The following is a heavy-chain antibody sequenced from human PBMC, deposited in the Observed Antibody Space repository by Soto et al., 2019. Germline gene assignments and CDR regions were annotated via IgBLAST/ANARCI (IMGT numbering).Heavy chain of an antibody. D-gene: IGHD2-21*01. CDR3: AKVSVSDYSFDY. CDR2: IRNQVNSHST. Sequence: EVQLVESGGGVVQPGGSLRLSCAASGFTFSDHYMDWVRQTPGKGLEWVGRIRNQVNSHSTEYAASVKGRFTISRDDSKNSLDLQMNSLKTEDTGVYYCAKVSVSDYSFDYWGQGILVTVSS. V-gene: IGHV3-72*01. J-gene: IGHJ4*02. CDR1: GFTFSDHY.